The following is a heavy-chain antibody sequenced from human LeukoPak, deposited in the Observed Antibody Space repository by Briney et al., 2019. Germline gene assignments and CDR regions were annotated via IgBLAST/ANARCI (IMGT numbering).Heavy chain of an antibody. CDR2: ISSSSSYI. CDR3: ARWYYYDSSGYWSYYYYGMDV. Sequence: GGSLRLSCAASGFTFSSYSMNWVRQAPGKGLEWVSSISSSSSYIYYADSVKGRFTISRDNAKNSLYLQMNSLRAEDTAVYYCARWYYYDSSGYWSYYYYGMDVWGQGTTVTVSS. J-gene: IGHJ6*02. D-gene: IGHD3-22*01. V-gene: IGHV3-21*01. CDR1: GFTFSSYS.